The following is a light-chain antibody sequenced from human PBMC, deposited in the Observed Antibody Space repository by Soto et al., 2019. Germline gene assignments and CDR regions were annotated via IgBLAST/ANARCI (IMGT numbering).Light chain of an antibody. V-gene: IGLV2-11*01. CDR3: CSYAGSYIV. J-gene: IGLJ1*01. Sequence: HSALTQPRSVSGSPGQSVTISCTGTSSDVGGYNYVSWYQQHPGKAPKLMIYDVSKRPSGVPDRFSGSKSDNTASLTISGLQDEDEADYYCCSYAGSYIVYGTGTKLTVL. CDR2: DVS. CDR1: SSDVGGYNY.